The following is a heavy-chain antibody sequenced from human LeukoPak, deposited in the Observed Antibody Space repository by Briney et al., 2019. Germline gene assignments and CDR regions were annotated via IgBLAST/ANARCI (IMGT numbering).Heavy chain of an antibody. Sequence: GGSLRLSCAASGFTVSSNYMSWVRQAPGKGLEWVSYISSSGSTIYYADSVKGRFTISRDNAKNSLYLQMNSLRAEDTAVYYCAVVPAAIYFDYWGQGTLVTVSS. V-gene: IGHV3-11*04. J-gene: IGHJ4*02. CDR2: ISSSGSTI. CDR3: AVVPAAIYFDY. CDR1: GFTVSSNY. D-gene: IGHD2-2*02.